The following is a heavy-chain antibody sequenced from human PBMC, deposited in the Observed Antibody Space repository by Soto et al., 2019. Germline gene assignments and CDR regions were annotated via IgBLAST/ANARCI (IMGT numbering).Heavy chain of an antibody. CDR3: ARFSVVATSPDAFDI. CDR2: INHSGST. CDR1: GGSFSGYY. D-gene: IGHD2-15*01. V-gene: IGHV4-34*01. Sequence: SEALSLTCAVYGGSFSGYYWSWIRQPPGKGLEWTGEINHSGSTNYNPSLKSRVTISVDTSKNQFSLKLSSVTAADTAVYYCARFSVVATSPDAFDIWGQGTMVT. J-gene: IGHJ3*02.